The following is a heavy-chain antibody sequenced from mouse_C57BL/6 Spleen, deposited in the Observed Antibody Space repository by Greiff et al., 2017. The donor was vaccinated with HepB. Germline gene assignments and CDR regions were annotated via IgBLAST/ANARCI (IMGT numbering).Heavy chain of an antibody. D-gene: IGHD1-1*01. CDR2: IDPSDSYT. J-gene: IGHJ4*01. V-gene: IGHV1-59*01. CDR1: GYTFTSYW. Sequence: QVQLQQSGAELVRPGTSVKLSCKASGYTFTSYWMHWVKQRPGQGLEWIGVIDPSDSYTNYNQKFKGKATLTVDTSSSTAYMQLSSLTSEDSAVYYCARYGSSYYAMDYWGQGTSVTVSS. CDR3: ARYGSSYYAMDY.